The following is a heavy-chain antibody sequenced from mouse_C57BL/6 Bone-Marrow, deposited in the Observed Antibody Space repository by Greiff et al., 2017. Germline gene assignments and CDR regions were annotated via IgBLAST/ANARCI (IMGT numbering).Heavy chain of an antibody. CDR2: IDPENGDT. V-gene: IGHV14-4*01. CDR1: GFNITDDY. J-gene: IGHJ3*01. CDR3: TRIAY. Sequence: VQLKESGAELVRPGASVKLSCTASGFNITDDYMHWVKQRPEQGLEWIGWIDPENGDTEYASKFPGKATLTVDTSSNTAYLQLSSLTSEDTAVYYCTRIAYWGQGTLVTVSA.